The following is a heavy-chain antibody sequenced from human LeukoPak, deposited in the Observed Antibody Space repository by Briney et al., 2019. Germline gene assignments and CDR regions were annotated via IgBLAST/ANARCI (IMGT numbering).Heavy chain of an antibody. V-gene: IGHV3-7*01. CDR3: ARHEAWTFDI. J-gene: IGHJ3*02. Sequence: PGGSLRLSCAASGFTFDDFGMSWVRQVPGKGLEWVANIRPDGSEKNYLDSVKGRFTISRDNGKNSLYLQMNSLRAEDTAVYYCARHEAWTFDIWGQGTMLTVSS. CDR1: GFTFDDFG. CDR2: IRPDGSEK.